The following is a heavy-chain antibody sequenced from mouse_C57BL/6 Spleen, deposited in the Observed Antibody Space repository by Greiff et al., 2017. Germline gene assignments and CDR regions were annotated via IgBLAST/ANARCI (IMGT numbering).Heavy chain of an antibody. CDR2: IYPGSGNT. Sequence: QVQLQQSGPELVKPGASVKISCKASGYSFTSYYIHWVKQRPGQGLEWIGWIYPGSGNTKYNEKFKGKATLTADTSSSTAYMQLSSLTSEDSAVYYCARNKLPAWFAYWGQGTLVTVSA. J-gene: IGHJ3*01. CDR3: ARNKLPAWFAY. V-gene: IGHV1-66*01. CDR1: GYSFTSYY.